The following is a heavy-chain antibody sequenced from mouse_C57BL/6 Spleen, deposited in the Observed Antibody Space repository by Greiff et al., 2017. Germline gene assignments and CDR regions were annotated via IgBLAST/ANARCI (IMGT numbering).Heavy chain of an antibody. CDR2: IHPNSGST. CDR3: ARSEYFDV. J-gene: IGHJ1*03. V-gene: IGHV1-64*01. Sequence: QVQLQQPGAELVKPGASVKLSCTASGYTFTSYWMHWVKQRPGQGLEWVGMIHPNSGSTNYNEKVKSKATLTVDKSSSTAYMQLSSLTSEDSAVYYCARSEYFDVWGTGTTVTVSS. CDR1: GYTFTSYW.